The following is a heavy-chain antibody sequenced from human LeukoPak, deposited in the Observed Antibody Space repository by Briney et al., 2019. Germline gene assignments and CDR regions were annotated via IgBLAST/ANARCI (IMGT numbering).Heavy chain of an antibody. Sequence: GGSLRLSCAASGFTFSSYWMSWVRQAPGKGLEWVANIKQDGSEKYYVDSVKGRFTISRDNAKNPLYLQMNSLRAEDTAVYYCARDPGGVAGIPYFDYWGQGTLVTVSS. D-gene: IGHD6-19*01. J-gene: IGHJ4*02. CDR1: GFTFSSYW. CDR2: IKQDGSEK. V-gene: IGHV3-7*01. CDR3: ARDPGGVAGIPYFDY.